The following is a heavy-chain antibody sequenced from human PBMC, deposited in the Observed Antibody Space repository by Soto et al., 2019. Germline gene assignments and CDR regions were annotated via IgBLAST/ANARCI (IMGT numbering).Heavy chain of an antibody. D-gene: IGHD3-10*01. J-gene: IGHJ6*02. CDR1: GLTFTSSA. CDR2: IVVGSGNT. V-gene: IGHV1-58*01. CDR3: AATVPVWVRGVNHVYYYYGMDG. Sequence: AAVTVSCTASGLTFTSSAVQWVRPARGQLLEWIGWIVVGSGNTNYAQKFQERVTITRDMSTSTAYMELSSLRSEDTAVYYCAATVPVWVRGVNHVYYYYGMDGWGQGTKVTFSS.